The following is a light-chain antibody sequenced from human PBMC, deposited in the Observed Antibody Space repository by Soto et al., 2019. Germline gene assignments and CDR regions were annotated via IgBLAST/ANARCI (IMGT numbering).Light chain of an antibody. V-gene: IGKV3-20*01. CDR1: QTVSSRY. Sequence: EIVLTQSPDTLSLSPGEGAALSCRASQTVSSRYLAWYQQKPGQAPRVVIFGTSSRATGIPDRFRGSRSGTDFTLTISSLQPEDSATYYCHQYYNRPPWTFGQGTKVDIK. CDR3: HQYYNRPPWT. CDR2: GTS. J-gene: IGKJ1*01.